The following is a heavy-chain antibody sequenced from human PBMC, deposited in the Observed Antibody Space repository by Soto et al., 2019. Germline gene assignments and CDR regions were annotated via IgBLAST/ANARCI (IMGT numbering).Heavy chain of an antibody. CDR3: AKDRIAARLNYYYMDV. CDR1: GFTFSSYA. D-gene: IGHD6-6*01. CDR2: ISGSGGST. J-gene: IGHJ6*03. Sequence: GGSLRLSCAASGFTFSSYAMSWVRQAPGKGLEWVSAISGSGGSTYYADSVKGRFTISRDNSKNTLYLQMNSLRAEDTAVYYCAKDRIAARLNYYYMDVWGKGTTVTVSS. V-gene: IGHV3-23*01.